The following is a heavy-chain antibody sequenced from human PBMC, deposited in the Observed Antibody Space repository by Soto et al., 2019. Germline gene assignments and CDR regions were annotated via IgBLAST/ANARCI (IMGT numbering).Heavy chain of an antibody. CDR3: AHRPGGSGWRYYFDY. J-gene: IGHJ4*02. V-gene: IGHV2-5*01. D-gene: IGHD6-19*01. CDR1: GFSLTSTGVG. CDR2: AYWNDYD. Sequence: HITLKESGPSLVKPTQTLTLTCSFSGFSLTSTGVGVGWFRQPPGKALEWLGLAYWNDYDRYRSSLRSRLTITKDTSKNQVVLTMTNMDPEDTATYYCAHRPGGSGWRYYFDYWGQGTLVTVSS.